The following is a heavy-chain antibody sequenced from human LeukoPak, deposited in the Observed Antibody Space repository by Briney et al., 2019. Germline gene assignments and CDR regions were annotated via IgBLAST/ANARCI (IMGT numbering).Heavy chain of an antibody. Sequence: GESLKISCKGSGYNFDNYWIGWVRQMPGKGLEWMGIIYPGDSDTRYSPSFQGQVTMSVDKSISTACLQWSSLKASDTAMYYCASLRSYSAAFDIWGQGTMVTVSS. CDR3: ASLRSYSAAFDI. CDR2: IYPGDSDT. CDR1: GYNFDNYW. V-gene: IGHV5-51*03. D-gene: IGHD2-21*01. J-gene: IGHJ3*02.